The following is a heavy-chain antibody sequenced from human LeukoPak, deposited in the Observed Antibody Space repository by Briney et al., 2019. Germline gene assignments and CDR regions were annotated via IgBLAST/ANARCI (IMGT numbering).Heavy chain of an antibody. V-gene: IGHV4-59*04. CDR1: GGSISSYY. Sequence: SETLSLTCTVSGGSISSYYWSWIRQPPGKGLEWIGSIYHGGSTYYNPSLKSRVTISVDTSKNQFSLKLSSVTAADTAVYYCATKVGPGYYYYMDVWGKGTTVTVSS. CDR3: ATKVGPGYYYYMDV. CDR2: IYHGGST. J-gene: IGHJ6*03.